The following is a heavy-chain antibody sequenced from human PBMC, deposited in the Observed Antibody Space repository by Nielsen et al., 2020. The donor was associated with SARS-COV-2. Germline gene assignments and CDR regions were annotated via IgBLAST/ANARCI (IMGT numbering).Heavy chain of an antibody. D-gene: IGHD2-15*01. CDR3: AGLYCSGGSCYSDYYYYYGIDV. CDR1: GGSISSYY. CDR2: IYYSGST. V-gene: IGHV4-59*01. J-gene: IGHJ6*02. Sequence: SETLSLTCTVSGGSISSYYWSWIRQPPGKGLEWIGYIYYSGSTNYNPSLKSRVTISVDTSKNQFSLKLSSVTAADTAVYYCAGLYCSGGSCYSDYYYYYGIDVWGQGTTVTVSS.